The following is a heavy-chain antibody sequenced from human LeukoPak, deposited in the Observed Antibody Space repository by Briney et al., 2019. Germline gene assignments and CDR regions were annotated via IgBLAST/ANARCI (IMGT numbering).Heavy chain of an antibody. J-gene: IGHJ5*02. D-gene: IGHD2-15*01. CDR1: GYTFTSYG. V-gene: IGHV1-18*01. CDR3: ARDPSPIYCSGGSCFGWFDP. Sequence: ASVKVSCKAPGYTFTSYGISWVRQAPGQGLEWMGWISAYNGNTNYAQKLQGRVTMTTDTSTSTAYMELRSLRSDDTAVYYCARDPSPIYCSGGSCFGWFDPWGQGTLVTVSS. CDR2: ISAYNGNT.